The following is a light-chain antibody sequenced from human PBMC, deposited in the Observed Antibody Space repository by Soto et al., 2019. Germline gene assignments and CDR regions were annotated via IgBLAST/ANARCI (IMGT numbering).Light chain of an antibody. Sequence: QSALTQPASVSGSPGQSITISCTGTSSDVGSYNLVSWYQQHPAKAPKLMIYEGSKRPSGVSNRFSGSNSGNTASLTISGLPAEDEADYYCCSYAGSSTPHVVFGGGTKLTVL. CDR2: EGS. V-gene: IGLV2-23*01. CDR1: SSDVGSYNL. J-gene: IGLJ2*01. CDR3: CSYAGSSTPHVV.